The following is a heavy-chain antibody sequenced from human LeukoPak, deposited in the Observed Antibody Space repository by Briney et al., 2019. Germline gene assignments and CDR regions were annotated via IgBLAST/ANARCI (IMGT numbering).Heavy chain of an antibody. D-gene: IGHD4-23*01. CDR2: ISTSDRRV. CDR3: ARDRAVGASDSYDL. CDR1: GFTFSDRY. J-gene: IGHJ3*01. V-gene: IGHV3-11*04. Sequence: PGGSLRLSCMGSGFTFSDRYMAWIRQRPGKGLEWLSYISTSDRRVYLADSVKGRFTVSRDDARKSLFLQMNSLRPDDTAVYYCARDRAVGASDSYDLWGPGTMVIVSS.